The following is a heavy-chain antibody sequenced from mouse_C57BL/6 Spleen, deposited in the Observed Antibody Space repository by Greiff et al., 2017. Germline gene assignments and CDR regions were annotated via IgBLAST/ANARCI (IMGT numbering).Heavy chain of an antibody. Sequence: EVQLVESGGGLVKPGGSLKLSCAASGFTFSDYGMHWVRQAPEKGLEWVAYISSGSSTIYYADTVKGRFTISRDNAKNTLFLQMTSLRSEDTAMYYCARLGYGSSYDWFAYWGQGTLVTVSA. D-gene: IGHD1-1*01. J-gene: IGHJ3*01. V-gene: IGHV5-17*01. CDR2: ISSGSSTI. CDR3: ARLGYGSSYDWFAY. CDR1: GFTFSDYG.